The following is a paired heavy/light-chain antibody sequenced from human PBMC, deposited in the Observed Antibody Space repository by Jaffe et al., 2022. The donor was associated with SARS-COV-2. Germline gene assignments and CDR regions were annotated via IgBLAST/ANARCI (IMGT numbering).Heavy chain of an antibody. J-gene: IGHJ6*02. Sequence: QVQLQESGPGLVKPSQTLSLTCTVSGGSISSGTYYWSWIRQPAGKGLEWIGRIYTSGSTKYNPSLQSRVTISMDTSKNQFSLKLSSVTAADTAVYYCASGGEATVFGVNPYYYYVWGQGTTVTVSS. CDR3: ASGGEATVFGVNPYYYYV. V-gene: IGHV4-61*02. CDR1: GGSISSGTYY. CDR2: IYTSGST. D-gene: IGHD3-3*01.
Light chain of an antibody. Sequence: EVVMTQSPATLSVSPGERATLSCRASQSVNSHLAWYQQKPGRAPRLLIFDASSRATGIPARFSGGGSGTEFTLTISSLQSEDFAVYSCQQYNDWPLTFGGGTRVEIK. V-gene: IGKV3-15*01. CDR3: QQYNDWPLT. J-gene: IGKJ4*01. CDR2: DAS. CDR1: QSVNSH.